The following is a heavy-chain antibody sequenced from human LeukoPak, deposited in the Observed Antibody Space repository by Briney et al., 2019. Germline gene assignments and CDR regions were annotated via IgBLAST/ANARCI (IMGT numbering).Heavy chain of an antibody. CDR2: ISYNGSNK. CDR1: GFTFSGYA. Sequence: GGSLRLSCAASGFTFSGYAMHWVRQAPGKGLEWVAVISYNGSNKYYADSVKGRFTISRDNSQTTLYLQMNSLRAEDTAVYYYARAALYLAAMRYYYYGMDVWGQGTTVTVSS. D-gene: IGHD2-2*01. J-gene: IGHJ6*02. V-gene: IGHV3-30*04. CDR3: ARAALYLAAMRYYYYGMDV.